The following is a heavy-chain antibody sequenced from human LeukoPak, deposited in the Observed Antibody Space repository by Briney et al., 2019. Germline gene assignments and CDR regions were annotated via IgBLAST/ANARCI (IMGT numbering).Heavy chain of an antibody. V-gene: IGHV1-69*13. CDR3: ALTIFGVGY. D-gene: IGHD3-3*01. CDR2: IIPIFGTA. J-gene: IGHJ4*02. Sequence: SVKVSCKASGYTFTSYDINWVRQAPGQGLEWMGGIIPIFGTANYAQKFQGRVTITADESTSTAYMELSSLRSEDTAVYYCALTIFGVGYWGQGTLDTVSS. CDR1: GYTFTSYD.